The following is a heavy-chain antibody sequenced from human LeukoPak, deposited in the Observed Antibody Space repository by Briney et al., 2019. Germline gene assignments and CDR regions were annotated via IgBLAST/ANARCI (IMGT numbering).Heavy chain of an antibody. CDR3: ASLTTADAFDI. CDR1: GGSISRCY. Sequence: PSETLSLTCTVSGGSISRCYWSWIRQPPGKGLEWIGYIYDSGSTNYNPSLKSRVTISVDTSKNQFSLKLSSVTAADTAVFYCASLTTADAFDIWGQGTMVTVSS. J-gene: IGHJ3*02. V-gene: IGHV4-59*01. D-gene: IGHD3-22*01. CDR2: IYDSGST.